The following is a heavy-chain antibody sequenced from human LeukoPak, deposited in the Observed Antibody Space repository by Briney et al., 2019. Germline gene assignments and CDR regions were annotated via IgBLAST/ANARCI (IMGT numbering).Heavy chain of an antibody. CDR3: ARVYSSGWYRVDYFDY. CDR2: ISSSSSYI. D-gene: IGHD6-19*01. J-gene: IGHJ4*02. Sequence: GGSLRLSCAASGFTFSSYSINWVRQAPGKGLEWVSSISSSSSYIYYADSVKGRFTISRDNAKNSLYLQMNSLRAEDTAVYYCARVYSSGWYRVDYFDYWGQGTLVTVSS. CDR1: GFTFSSYS. V-gene: IGHV3-21*01.